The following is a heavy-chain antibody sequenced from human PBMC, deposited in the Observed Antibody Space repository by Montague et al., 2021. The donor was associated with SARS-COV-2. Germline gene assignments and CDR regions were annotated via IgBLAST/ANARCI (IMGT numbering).Heavy chain of an antibody. CDR3: ARGMGGSYLYYFDY. CDR1: GGSISSRY. J-gene: IGHJ4*02. V-gene: IGHV4-59*07. CDR2: IYYSWST. D-gene: IGHD1-26*01. Sequence: SDTLSLTCTVSGGSISSRYWSWIRKPPGKGLEWVGYIYYSWSTNYNPYLKSRVTILVDMSKNQFSLKLSSVTAADTAVYYCARGMGGSYLYYFDYWGQGTLVTVSS.